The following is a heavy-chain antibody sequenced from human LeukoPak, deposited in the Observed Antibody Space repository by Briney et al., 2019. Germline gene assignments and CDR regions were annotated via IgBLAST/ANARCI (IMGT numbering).Heavy chain of an antibody. J-gene: IGHJ5*02. CDR1: GGSISSYY. CDR2: ISGSGGST. D-gene: IGHD3-16*01. CDR3: AKGANDYVWGSPPWNP. Sequence: QPSETLSLTCTVSGGSISSYYWSWVRQAPGKGLEWVSAISGSGGSTYYADSVKGRFTISGDNSKNTLYLQMNSLRAEDTAVYYCAKGANDYVWGSPPWNPWGQGTLVTVSS. V-gene: IGHV3-23*01.